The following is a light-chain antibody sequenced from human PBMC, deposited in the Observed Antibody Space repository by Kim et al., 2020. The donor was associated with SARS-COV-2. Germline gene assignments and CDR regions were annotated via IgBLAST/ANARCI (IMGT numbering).Light chain of an antibody. Sequence: SNSLAWYQQKTGQPPRLLIYGASSRATDIPDRFSGSGSGTDFTLTISRLEPEDFAVYYCQQSANPFRFTFGPGTKVDIK. CDR2: GAS. CDR1: SNS. J-gene: IGKJ3*01. CDR3: QQSANPFRFT. V-gene: IGKV3-20*01.